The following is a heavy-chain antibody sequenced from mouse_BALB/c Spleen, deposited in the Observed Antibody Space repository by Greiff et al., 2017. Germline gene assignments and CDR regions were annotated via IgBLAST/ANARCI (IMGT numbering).Heavy chain of an antibody. D-gene: IGHD1-2*01. J-gene: IGHJ4*01. V-gene: IGHV1-80*01. CDR2: IYPGDGDT. Sequence: QVHVKQSGAELVRPGSSVKISCKASGYAFSSYWMNWVKQRPGQGLEWIGQIYPGDGDTNYNGKFKGKATLTADKSSSTAYMQLSSLTSEDSAVYFCASQGSTTAPYYYAMDYWGQGTSVTVSS. CDR1: GYAFSSYW. CDR3: ASQGSTTAPYYYAMDY.